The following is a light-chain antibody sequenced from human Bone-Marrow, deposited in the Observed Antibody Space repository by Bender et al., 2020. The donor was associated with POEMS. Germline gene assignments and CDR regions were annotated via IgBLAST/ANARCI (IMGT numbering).Light chain of an antibody. CDR3: CSYVDSMGV. CDR2: EAN. J-gene: IGLJ3*02. Sequence: QSALTQPASVSASPGQSITISCTGSSSDIGSYDLVSWYQQHSGKAPKLMIYEANKRPSGVSGRFSGSKSGNTASLTIAGLQAEDEADYYCCSYVDSMGVFGGGTKLTVL. CDR1: SSDIGSYDL. V-gene: IGLV2-23*01.